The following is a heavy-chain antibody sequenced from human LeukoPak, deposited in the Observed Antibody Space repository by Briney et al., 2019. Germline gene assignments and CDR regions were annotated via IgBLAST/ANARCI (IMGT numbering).Heavy chain of an antibody. V-gene: IGHV3-7*01. Sequence: GGSLRLSCVASGFTLSSNWMTWVRQAPGRGREWVASINQDGSVKYYVDSVKGRFTISRDNARNSLSLQMNSLGVEDTAVYFCARWGQTSGYYYVDNWGQGTLVTVSS. CDR2: INQDGSVK. CDR3: ARWGQTSGYYYVDN. J-gene: IGHJ4*02. CDR1: GFTLSSNW. D-gene: IGHD5-12*01.